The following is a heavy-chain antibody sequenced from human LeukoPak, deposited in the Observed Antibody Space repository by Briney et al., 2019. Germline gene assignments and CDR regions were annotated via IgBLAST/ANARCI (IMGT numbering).Heavy chain of an antibody. CDR3: ARDPPSRGTRYFDY. D-gene: IGHD3-16*01. J-gene: IGHJ4*02. CDR2: INSDGSST. V-gene: IGHV3-74*01. Sequence: GGSLRLSCAASGFTFSSYWMHWVRQAPGKGLVWVSRINSDGSSTSYADSVKGRFTISRDNAKNSLYLQMDSLRVEDTAVYYCARDPPSRGTRYFDYWGQGILVTVSS. CDR1: GFTFSSYW.